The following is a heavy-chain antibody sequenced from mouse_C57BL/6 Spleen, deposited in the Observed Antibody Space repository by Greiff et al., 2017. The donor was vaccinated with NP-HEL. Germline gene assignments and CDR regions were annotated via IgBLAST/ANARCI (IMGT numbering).Heavy chain of an antibody. Sequence: QVQLQQSGAELMKPGASVKLSCKATGYTFTGYWIEWVKQRPGHGLEWIGEILPGSGSTNYNEKFKGKATLTVDKSSSTAYMQLSSLTSEDSAVYDCARWPSHYYGSSPAWFAYWGQGTLVTVSA. CDR3: ARWPSHYYGSSPAWFAY. CDR2: ILPGSGST. CDR1: GYTFTGYW. J-gene: IGHJ3*01. V-gene: IGHV1-9*01. D-gene: IGHD1-1*01.